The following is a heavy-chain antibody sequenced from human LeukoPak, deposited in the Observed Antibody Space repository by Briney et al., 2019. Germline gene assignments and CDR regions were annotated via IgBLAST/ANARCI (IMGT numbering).Heavy chain of an antibody. J-gene: IGHJ3*02. D-gene: IGHD2-2*01. CDR1: GFTFSSYE. CDR3: ARDLYCSSTSCPPSFDI. CDR2: IRSSGSTI. Sequence: GGSLRLSCAASGFTFSSYEMNWVRQAPGKGLEWVSYIRSSGSTIYYADSVKGRFTISRDNAKNSLYLQMNSLRAEDTAVYYCARDLYCSSTSCPPSFDIWGQGTMVTVSS. V-gene: IGHV3-48*03.